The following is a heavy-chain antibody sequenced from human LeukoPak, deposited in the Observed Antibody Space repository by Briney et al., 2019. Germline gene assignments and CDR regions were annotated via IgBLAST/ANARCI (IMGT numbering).Heavy chain of an antibody. CDR2: ISAYNGNT. V-gene: IGHV1-18*01. CDR1: GYTFTSYG. Sequence: GASVKVSCKASGYTFTSYGISWVRQAPGQGLEWMGWISAYNGNTNYAQKLQGRVTMTTDTSTSTAYMELRSLRSDDTAVYYCAREGQTLRFLEWLCPMDVWGKGTTVTVSS. CDR3: AREGQTLRFLEWLCPMDV. J-gene: IGHJ6*03. D-gene: IGHD3-3*01.